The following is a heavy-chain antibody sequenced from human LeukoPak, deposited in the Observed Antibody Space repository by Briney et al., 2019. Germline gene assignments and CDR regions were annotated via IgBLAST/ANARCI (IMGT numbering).Heavy chain of an antibody. CDR1: GGSISSYD. J-gene: IGHJ6*03. D-gene: IGHD6-13*01. V-gene: IGHV4-4*07. CDR2: IYTRGST. CDR3: ARAEYSSSWYNYYYYYMDV. Sequence: SETLSLTCTVSGGSISSYDWSWFRQPAGKRLEWIGRIYTRGSTNYNPSLKSRVIMSVDTSKNQFSLKLSSVTAADTAVYYCARAEYSSSWYNYYYYYMDVWGKGTTVTVSS.